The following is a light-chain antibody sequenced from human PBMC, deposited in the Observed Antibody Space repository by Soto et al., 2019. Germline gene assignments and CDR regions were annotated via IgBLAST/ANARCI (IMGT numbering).Light chain of an antibody. Sequence: QSVLTQPPSTSGTPGQRVTISCSGSSSNIGTNLVYWYQLVPGTAPKLLIYGNEERPSGVPGRFSGSKSGTSASLAIRGRQSEDEAEYYCAAWDGSRNGVRFGGGTKLTVL. CDR1: SSNIGTNL. J-gene: IGLJ2*01. V-gene: IGLV1-44*01. CDR2: GNE. CDR3: AAWDGSRNGVR.